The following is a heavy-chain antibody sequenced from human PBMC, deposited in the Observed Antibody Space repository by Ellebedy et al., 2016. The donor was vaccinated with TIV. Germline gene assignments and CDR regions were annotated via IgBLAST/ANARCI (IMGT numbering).Heavy chain of an antibody. CDR3: AGGGRYIPGLIDY. CDR2: ISSSSSTI. J-gene: IGHJ4*02. D-gene: IGHD1-1*01. V-gene: IGHV3-48*01. Sequence: PGGSLRLSCAASGFTFSSYSMNWVRQAPGKGLEWVSYISSSSSTIYYADSVKGRFTISRDNAKNSLYLQMNSLRAEDTAVYYCAGGGRYIPGLIDYWGQGTLVTVSS. CDR1: GFTFSSYS.